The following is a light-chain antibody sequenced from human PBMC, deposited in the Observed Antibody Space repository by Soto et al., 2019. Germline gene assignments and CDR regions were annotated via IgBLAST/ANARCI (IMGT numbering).Light chain of an antibody. J-gene: IGLJ1*01. CDR2: EVS. CDR3: SSYTSSSTLV. CDR1: SSDVGNYNY. V-gene: IGLV2-14*01. Sequence: QSVLTQPASVSGCPGQSITISCTGTSSDVGNYNYVSWYQHHPGKAPKLMIYEVSDRPSGVSNRFSGSKSANTASLTISGLQAEDEADYYCSSYTSSSTLVFGTGTKVTVL.